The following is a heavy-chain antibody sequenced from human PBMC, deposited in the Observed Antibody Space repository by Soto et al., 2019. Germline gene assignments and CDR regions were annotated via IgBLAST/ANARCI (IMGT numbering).Heavy chain of an antibody. V-gene: IGHV3-7*05. J-gene: IGHJ3*02. CDR3: ARDVSPGSRSLYLDAFDI. D-gene: IGHD3-10*01. Sequence: EVQLEESGGGLVQPGGSLRLSCAASGFSFSNYWMTWVRQAPGKGLEWVANIKRDGSERSYLDSVRGRFTVSRDNAKNSLYLQMDSLRAEDTALYYCARDVSPGSRSLYLDAFDIWGQGTMVTVSS. CDR2: IKRDGSER. CDR1: GFSFSNYW.